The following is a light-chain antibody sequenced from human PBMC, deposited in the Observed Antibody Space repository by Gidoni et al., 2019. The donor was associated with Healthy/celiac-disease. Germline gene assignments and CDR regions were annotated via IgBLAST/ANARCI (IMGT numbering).Light chain of an antibody. CDR2: LGS. V-gene: IGKV2-28*01. J-gene: IGKJ3*01. CDR3: MQALQTPFT. Sequence: DIVMTPSPLALPVAPAEPASIPSRSSHSLLHSNGYNYLDWYLQKPGQSTQLLISLGSNRASGVPDRFSGSGSCADFTLKISRVEAEDVGVYYCMQALQTPFTFGPGTKVDIK. CDR1: HSLLHSNGYNY.